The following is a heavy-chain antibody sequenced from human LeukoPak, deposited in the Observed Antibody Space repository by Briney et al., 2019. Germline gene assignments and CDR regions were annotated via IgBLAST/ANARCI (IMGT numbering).Heavy chain of an antibody. CDR1: GGSISSSSYY. CDR2: IYYSGST. D-gene: IGHD3-3*02. V-gene: IGHV4-39*01. Sequence: SETLSLTCTVSGGSISSSSYYWGWIRQPPGKGLEWIGSIYYSGSTYYNPSLKSRVTISVDTSKNQFSLKLSSVTAADTAVYYCARLRRLAIIDYWGQGTLVTVSS. CDR3: ARLRRLAIIDY. J-gene: IGHJ4*02.